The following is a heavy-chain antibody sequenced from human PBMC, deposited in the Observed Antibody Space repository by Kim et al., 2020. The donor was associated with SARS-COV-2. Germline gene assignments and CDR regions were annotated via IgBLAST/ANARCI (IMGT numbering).Heavy chain of an antibody. CDR3: AGDRGLAAAGTD. V-gene: IGHV3-21*01. D-gene: IGHD6-13*01. J-gene: IGHJ4*02. Sequence: YYADSLKGRFTMSRDNAKNSLYLQMNSLRAEDTAVYYCAGDRGLAAAGTDWGQGTLVTVSS.